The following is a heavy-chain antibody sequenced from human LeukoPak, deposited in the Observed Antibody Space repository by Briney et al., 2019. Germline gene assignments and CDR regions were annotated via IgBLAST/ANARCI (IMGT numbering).Heavy chain of an antibody. Sequence: GASVKVSCKASGGTFSSYAISWVRQAPGQGLEWMGGVIPIFGTANYAQKFQGRVTITTDEFTSTAYMELSSLRSEDTAVYYCAREGGWLNKRFYFDYWGQGTLVTVSS. CDR3: AREGGWLNKRFYFDY. CDR2: VIPIFGTA. J-gene: IGHJ4*02. CDR1: GGTFSSYA. V-gene: IGHV1-69*05. D-gene: IGHD6-19*01.